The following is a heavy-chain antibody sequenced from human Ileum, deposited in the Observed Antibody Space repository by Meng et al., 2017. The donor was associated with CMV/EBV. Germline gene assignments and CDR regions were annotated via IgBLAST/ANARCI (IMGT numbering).Heavy chain of an antibody. CDR3: AELRSSVFDI. V-gene: IGHV3-21*01. J-gene: IGHJ3*02. CDR2: ISSSSTYM. Sequence: GESLKISCAASGFTFSSYSMNWVRQAPGKGLEWVSSISSSSTYMYYADSVKGRFTISRDNARNSLYLQMNSLRAEDTAVYYCAELRSSVFDIWGQGTMVTVSS. CDR1: GFTFSSYS. D-gene: IGHD3-16*01.